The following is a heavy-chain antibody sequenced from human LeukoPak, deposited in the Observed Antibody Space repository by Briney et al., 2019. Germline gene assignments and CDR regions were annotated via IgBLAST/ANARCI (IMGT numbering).Heavy chain of an antibody. CDR3: AREFGKNYDFWSGYYNWFDP. J-gene: IGHJ5*02. V-gene: IGHV1-69*05. D-gene: IGHD3-3*01. Sequence: SVKVSCXASGGTFSSYAISWVRQAPGQGLEWMGGIIPIFGTANYAQKFQGRVTITTDESTSTAYMELSSLRSEDTAVYYCAREFGKNYDFWSGYYNWFDPWGQGTLVTVSS. CDR1: GGTFSSYA. CDR2: IIPIFGTA.